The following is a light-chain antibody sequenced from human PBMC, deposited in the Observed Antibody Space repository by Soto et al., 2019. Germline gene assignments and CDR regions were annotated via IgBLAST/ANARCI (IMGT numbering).Light chain of an antibody. J-gene: IGKJ1*01. CDR3: QKYDSAPEA. Sequence: DIQMTQSPSSLSASVGDRVTITCRASQGISNSLAWYQQEPGKVPKLLIYDASTLQSGVSSRFSGSGSGTDFTLTISSLQPEDFATYYCQKYDSAPEAFGQGTKVEIK. CDR2: DAS. CDR1: QGISNS. V-gene: IGKV1-27*01.